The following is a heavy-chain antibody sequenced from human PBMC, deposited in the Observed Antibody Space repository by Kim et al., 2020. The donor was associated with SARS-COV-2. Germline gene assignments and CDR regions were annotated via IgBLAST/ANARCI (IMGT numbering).Heavy chain of an antibody. V-gene: IGHV3-11*05. CDR1: GFTFSNYY. Sequence: GGSLRLSCAASGFTFSNYYMTWLRQAPGKGLEWISYIGSSGTYTNYADSVKGRFTISRDNAKNSLYLQVNSLRAEDTAVYYCAGVGCSTTTCYAVYDYWGQGTLVTVSS. J-gene: IGHJ4*02. CDR2: IGSSGTYT. CDR3: AGVGCSTTTCYAVYDY. D-gene: IGHD2-2*01.